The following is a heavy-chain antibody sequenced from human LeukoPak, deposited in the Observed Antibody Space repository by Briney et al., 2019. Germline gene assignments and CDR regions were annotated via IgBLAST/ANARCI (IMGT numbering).Heavy chain of an antibody. D-gene: IGHD2-15*01. V-gene: IGHV4-34*01. CDR3: ARTDCSGGSCYAPKIYYYYYGMDV. Sequence: SSETLSLTCAVYGGSFSGYYWSWIRQPPGKGLEWIGEINHSGSTNYNPSLKSRVTISADTSKNQFSLKLSSVTAADTAVYYCARTDCSGGSCYAPKIYYYYYGMDVWGQGTTVTVSS. CDR2: INHSGST. J-gene: IGHJ6*02. CDR1: GGSFSGYY.